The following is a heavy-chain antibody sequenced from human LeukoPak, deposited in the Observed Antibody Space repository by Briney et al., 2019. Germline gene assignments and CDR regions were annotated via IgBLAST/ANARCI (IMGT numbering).Heavy chain of an antibody. V-gene: IGHV4-39*07. Sequence: SETLSLTCTVSGGSISTSYYWGWIRQPPGKGLECIGNIYYSGSTNYNPSLKSRVTISVDTSKNQFSLKLSSVTAADTAVYYCARRVYGDYPFDYWGQGTLVTVSS. CDR3: ARRVYGDYPFDY. CDR2: IYYSGST. J-gene: IGHJ4*02. CDR1: GGSISTSYY. D-gene: IGHD4-17*01.